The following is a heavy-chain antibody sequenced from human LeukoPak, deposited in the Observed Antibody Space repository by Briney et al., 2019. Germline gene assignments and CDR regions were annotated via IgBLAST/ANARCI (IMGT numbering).Heavy chain of an antibody. CDR1: GFTVSSNY. CDR3: ARAYSSSDFDY. Sequence: GGSLRLSCAASGFTVSSNYMSWVRQAPGKGLEWVSVIYSGGSTYYADSVKGRFTISRDNSKNTLYLQMNSLGAEDTAVYYCARAYSSSDFDYWGQGTLVTVSS. D-gene: IGHD6-6*01. CDR2: IYSGGST. J-gene: IGHJ4*02. V-gene: IGHV3-53*01.